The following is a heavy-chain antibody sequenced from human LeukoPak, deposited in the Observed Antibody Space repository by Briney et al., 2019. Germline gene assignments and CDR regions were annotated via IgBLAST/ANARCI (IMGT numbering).Heavy chain of an antibody. J-gene: IGHJ6*03. D-gene: IGHD3-10*01. CDR1: GYTFTIYY. CDR3: ARGPRITLIRGGQWYYYMDV. V-gene: IGHV1-46*01. Sequence: GASVKVSCKASGYTFTIYYIHWVRQAPGQGLEWMGLINPSGGSTNYAQKFQGRVTMTRDTSTSTVYMELSSLRSEDTAVYYCARGPRITLIRGGQWYYYMDVWGKGTTVTTSS. CDR2: INPSGGST.